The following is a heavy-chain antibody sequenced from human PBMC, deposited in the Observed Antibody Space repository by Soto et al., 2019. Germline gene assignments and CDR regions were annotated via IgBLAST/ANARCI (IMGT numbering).Heavy chain of an antibody. CDR1: GDSVSTSTAS. D-gene: IGHD1-1*01. CDR3: ARDAETNLKYPHAMDV. Sequence: QVQLQQSGPGLVKPSQTLSLTCVISGDSVSTSTASWSWIRQSPSRGLEWLGRTLYRSKWYKENGVSVKIRNTFNSDTTKNHISLHLNSVTPEHRGVYYCARDAETNLKYPHAMDVWGQGTTVTVS. V-gene: IGHV6-1*02. J-gene: IGHJ6*02. CDR2: TLYRSKWYK.